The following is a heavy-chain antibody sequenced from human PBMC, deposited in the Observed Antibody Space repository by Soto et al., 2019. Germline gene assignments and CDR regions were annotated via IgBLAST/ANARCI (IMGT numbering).Heavy chain of an antibody. Sequence: PSETLSLACTVSGGSISSYYWSWIRQPPGKGLVWIGYIYYSGSTNYNPSLKSRVTISVDTSKNQFSLKLSSVTAADTAVYYCARRYGSALDFWGQGTLVTVSS. CDR2: IYYSGST. CDR3: ARRYGSALDF. CDR1: GGSISSYY. V-gene: IGHV4-59*08. D-gene: IGHD4-17*01. J-gene: IGHJ4*02.